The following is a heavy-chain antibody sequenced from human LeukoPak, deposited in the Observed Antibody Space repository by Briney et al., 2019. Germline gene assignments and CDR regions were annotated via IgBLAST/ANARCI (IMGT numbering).Heavy chain of an antibody. Sequence: PGGSLRLSCAASGFTFSSYDMSWVRQAPGKGLEWVSAISGSGGSTYYADSVKGRFTIYRDNSKNTLYLQMNSLRAEDTAVYYCAKDYDYVWGSYRSSYYFDNWGQGALVTVSS. V-gene: IGHV3-23*01. D-gene: IGHD3-16*02. J-gene: IGHJ4*02. CDR2: ISGSGGST. CDR3: AKDYDYVWGSYRSSYYFDN. CDR1: GFTFSSYD.